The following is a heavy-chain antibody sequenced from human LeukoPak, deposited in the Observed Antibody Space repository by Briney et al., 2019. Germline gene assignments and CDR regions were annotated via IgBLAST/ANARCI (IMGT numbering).Heavy chain of an antibody. D-gene: IGHD3-9*01. J-gene: IGHJ6*03. Sequence: ASVKVSCKASGYTFTSYGISWVRQAPGQGLEWMGWISAYNGNTNYAQKLQGRVTMTTDTSTSTAYVELRSLRSDDTAVYYCARATLRYSSRYMDVWGKGTTVTVSS. CDR2: ISAYNGNT. V-gene: IGHV1-18*01. CDR1: GYTFTSYG. CDR3: ARATLRYSSRYMDV.